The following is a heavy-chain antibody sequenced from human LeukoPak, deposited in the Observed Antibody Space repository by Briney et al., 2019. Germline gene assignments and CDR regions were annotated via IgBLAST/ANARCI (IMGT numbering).Heavy chain of an antibody. V-gene: IGHV4-34*01. CDR2: INHSGST. CDR1: GGSFSGYY. CDR3: ARVGYCSSTSCLDY. D-gene: IGHD2-2*01. J-gene: IGHJ4*02. Sequence: SETLSPTCAVYGGSFSGYYWSWIRQPPGKGLEWIGEINHSGSTNYNPSLKSRVTISVDTSKNQFSLKLSSVTAADTAVYYCARVGYCSSTSCLDYWGQGTLVTVSS.